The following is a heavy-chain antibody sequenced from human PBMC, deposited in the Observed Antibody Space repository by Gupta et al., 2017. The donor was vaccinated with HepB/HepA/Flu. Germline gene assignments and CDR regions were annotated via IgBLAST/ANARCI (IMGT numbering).Heavy chain of an antibody. D-gene: IGHD6-19*01. V-gene: IGHV3-30*18. J-gene: IGHJ6*02. CDR3: AKDVRAVAGTRYCYGMDV. CDR2: ISYDESRK. Sequence: QVQLVGSGGGVVQRGTSLILSCAVSGFIFSRYGMHWVRQAPGKGLEWVAFISYDESRKQYVDSVKGRFTISRDNSKNTLFLQMNSLRDDDTAVYYCAKDVRAVAGTRYCYGMDVWGQGTMVTVSS. CDR1: GFIFSRYG.